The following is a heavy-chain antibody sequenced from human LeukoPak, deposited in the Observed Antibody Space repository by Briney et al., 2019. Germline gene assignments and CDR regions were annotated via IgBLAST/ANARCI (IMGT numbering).Heavy chain of an antibody. CDR2: ISSSSSYI. CDR3: APGRGYCSSTSCYSREDWFDP. D-gene: IGHD2-2*01. CDR1: GFTFSSYS. V-gene: IGHV3-21*01. J-gene: IGHJ5*02. Sequence: GGSPRLSCAASGFTFSSYSMNWVRQAPGKGLEWVSSISSSSSYIYYADSVKGRFTISIDNAKNSLYLQMNSLRAEDTAVYYCAPGRGYCSSTSCYSREDWFDPWGQGTLVTVSS.